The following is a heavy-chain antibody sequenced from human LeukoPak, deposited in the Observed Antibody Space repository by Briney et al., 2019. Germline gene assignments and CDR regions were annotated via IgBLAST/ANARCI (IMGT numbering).Heavy chain of an antibody. CDR2: ISTSSSYI. CDR3: ARGGDYGDFGDY. D-gene: IGHD4-17*01. V-gene: IGHV3-21*01. J-gene: IGHJ4*02. CDR1: GFTFSNYN. Sequence: GGSLRLSCVASGFTFSNYNMNWVRQAPGKGLEWVSSISTSSSYIYYADSVKGRFTISRDNAKNSLFLQMNSLRAEDTALYYCARGGDYGDFGDYWGQGTLVTVSS.